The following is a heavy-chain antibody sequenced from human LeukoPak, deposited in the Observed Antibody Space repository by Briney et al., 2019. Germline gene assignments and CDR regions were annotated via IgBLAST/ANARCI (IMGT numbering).Heavy chain of an antibody. CDR2: IYPGDSDT. Sequence: PGESLKISCKGSGYSFTSYWIGWVRQMPGKGLEWMGIIYPGDSDTRYSPSFQGQVTTSADKSISTAYLQWSSLKASDTAMYYCARQLAYCGGDCPYYFDYWGQGTLVTVSS. CDR3: ARQLAYCGGDCPYYFDY. D-gene: IGHD2-21*02. CDR1: GYSFTSYW. V-gene: IGHV5-51*01. J-gene: IGHJ4*02.